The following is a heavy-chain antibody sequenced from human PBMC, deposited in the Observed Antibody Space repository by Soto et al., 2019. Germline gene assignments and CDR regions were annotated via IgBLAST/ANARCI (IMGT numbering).Heavy chain of an antibody. J-gene: IGHJ6*02. D-gene: IGHD2-15*01. Sequence: GGSLRLSCAASGFTFSSYGMHWVRQAPGKGLEWVAVIWYDGSNKYYADSVKGRFTISRDNSKNTLYLQMNSLRAEDTAVYYCARDPHHKDIVVVVAARADYYYYGMDVWGQGTTVTVSS. CDR2: IWYDGSNK. CDR3: ARDPHHKDIVVVVAARADYYYYGMDV. CDR1: GFTFSSYG. V-gene: IGHV3-33*01.